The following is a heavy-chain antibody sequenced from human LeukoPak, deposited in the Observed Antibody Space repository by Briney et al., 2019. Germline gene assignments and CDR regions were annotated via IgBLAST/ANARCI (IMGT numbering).Heavy chain of an antibody. V-gene: IGHV4-59*01. J-gene: IGHJ3*02. CDR3: ASGGYYGSGAFHI. Sequence: SETLSLTCAVSGASISGYYWYWIRQPPGKGLEWIGYISYSGSTNYSPSLKSRVTISEDTSKNQFYLKLSSVTAADTAVYYCASGGYYGSGAFHIWGQGTMVTVSS. CDR1: GASISGYY. CDR2: ISYSGST. D-gene: IGHD3-10*01.